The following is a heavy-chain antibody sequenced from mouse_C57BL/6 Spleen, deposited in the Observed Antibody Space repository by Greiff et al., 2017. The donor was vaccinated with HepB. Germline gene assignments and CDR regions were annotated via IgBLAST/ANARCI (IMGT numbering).Heavy chain of an antibody. J-gene: IGHJ3*01. CDR1: GYTFTDYN. D-gene: IGHD1-1*01. Sequence: VQLQQSGPELVKPGASVKMSCKASGYTFTDYNMHWVKQSHGKSLEWIGYINPNNGGTSYNQKFKGKATLTVNKSSSTAYMELRSLTSEDSAVYYCARVGYYYGPWFAYWGQGTLVTVSA. V-gene: IGHV1-22*01. CDR2: INPNNGGT. CDR3: ARVGYYYGPWFAY.